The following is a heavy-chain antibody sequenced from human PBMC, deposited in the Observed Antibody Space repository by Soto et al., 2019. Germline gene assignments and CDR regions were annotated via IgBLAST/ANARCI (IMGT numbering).Heavy chain of an antibody. D-gene: IGHD5-18*01. CDR1: GFTFSDYS. CDR3: TRGVTARVLGSLGAGMDV. Sequence: EVQLVESGGGLVKPGGSLRLSCAASGFTFSDYSMNWVRQGPGKGLEWVSSISSSSDYIFYADSVQGRFTISRDNAKNSLDLEMISLRAEDMAVYYWTRGVTARVLGSLGAGMDVCGQGTTVTVSS. CDR2: ISSSSDYI. J-gene: IGHJ6*02. V-gene: IGHV3-21*01.